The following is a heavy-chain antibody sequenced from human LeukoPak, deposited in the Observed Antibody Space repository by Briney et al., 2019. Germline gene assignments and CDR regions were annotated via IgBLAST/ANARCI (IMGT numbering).Heavy chain of an antibody. J-gene: IGHJ6*02. D-gene: IGHD3-10*01. V-gene: IGHV1-2*04. CDR2: INPNSGGT. CDR3: ALEGFGDAYYYYGMDV. Sequence: ASVKVSCKASGYTFTGYYMHWVRQAPGQGLEWMGWINPNSGGTNYAQKFQGWVTMTRDTSISTAYMKLSRLRSDDTAVYYCALEGFGDAYYYYGMDVWGQGTTVTVSS. CDR1: GYTFTGYY.